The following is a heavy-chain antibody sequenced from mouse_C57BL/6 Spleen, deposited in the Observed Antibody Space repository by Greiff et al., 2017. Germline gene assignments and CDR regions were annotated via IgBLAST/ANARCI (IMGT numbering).Heavy chain of an antibody. V-gene: IGHV5-16*01. CDR2: INYDGSST. D-gene: IGHD2-5*01. Sequence: EVQLVESEGGLVQPGRSMKLSCTASGFTFSDYYMAWVRQVPEKGLEWVANINYDGSSTYYLDSLKSRFIISRDNAKNILYLQMSSLKSEDTATYYCARDNYSNYFDYWGQGTTLTVSS. J-gene: IGHJ2*01. CDR1: GFTFSDYY. CDR3: ARDNYSNYFDY.